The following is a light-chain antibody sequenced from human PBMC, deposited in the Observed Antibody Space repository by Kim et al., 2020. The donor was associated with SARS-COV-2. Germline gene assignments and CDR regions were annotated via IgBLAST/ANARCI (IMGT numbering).Light chain of an antibody. CDR1: QSVSSN. CDR2: GAS. J-gene: IGKJ2*01. Sequence: EIVMTQSPATPSVSPGERATLSCRASQSVSSNLAWYQQKPGQAPRLLIYGASTRATGIPARFSGSGSGTEFTLTISSLQSEDFAVYYGQQYNNWPYTFGQGTKLEI. CDR3: QQYNNWPYT. V-gene: IGKV3-15*01.